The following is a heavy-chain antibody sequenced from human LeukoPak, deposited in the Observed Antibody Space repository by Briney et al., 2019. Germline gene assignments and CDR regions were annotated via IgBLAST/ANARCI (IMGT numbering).Heavy chain of an antibody. CDR3: ARPYYYDSRIDP. J-gene: IGHJ5*02. Sequence: SQTLSLTCTVSGVSISSGDYYWSWIRQPPGKGLEWIGYMYYSGSTYYNPSLKGRVIISLDTSKNQLSLKLGSVTAADTAVYYCARPYYYDSRIDPWGQGTLVTVSS. CDR2: MYYSGST. V-gene: IGHV4-30-4*01. CDR1: GVSISSGDYY. D-gene: IGHD3-22*01.